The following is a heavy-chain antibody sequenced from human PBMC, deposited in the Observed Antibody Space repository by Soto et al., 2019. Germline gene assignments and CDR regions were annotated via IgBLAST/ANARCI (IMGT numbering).Heavy chain of an antibody. Sequence: GALRLSCAASGFTFSSYAMSWVRQAPGKGLEWVSAISGSGGSTYYADSVKGRFTISRDNSKNTLYLQMNSLRAEDTAVYYCAKDHYYDSSGYDYWGQGTLVTVSS. CDR1: GFTFSSYA. J-gene: IGHJ4*02. CDR3: AKDHYYDSSGYDY. V-gene: IGHV3-23*01. D-gene: IGHD3-22*01. CDR2: ISGSGGST.